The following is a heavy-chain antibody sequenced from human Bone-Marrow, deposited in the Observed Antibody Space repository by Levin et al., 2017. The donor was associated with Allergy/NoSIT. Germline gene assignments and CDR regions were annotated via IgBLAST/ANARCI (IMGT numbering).Heavy chain of an antibody. CDR3: ARSHLGGGMVTRFDY. Sequence: GESLKISCTGSEFTFSSYVLSWVRQAPGKGLEWVSGISGSGSLKHYADSVKGRLTISRDNSKRTVYLQITSLRGDDTGVYYCARSHLGGGMVTRFDYWGQESWSPSPQ. V-gene: IGHV3-23*01. J-gene: IGHJ4*01. D-gene: IGHD3-16*01. CDR2: ISGSGSLK. CDR1: EFTFSSYV.